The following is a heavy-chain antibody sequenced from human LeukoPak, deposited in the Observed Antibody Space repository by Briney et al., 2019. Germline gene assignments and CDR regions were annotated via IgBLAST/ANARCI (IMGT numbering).Heavy chain of an antibody. J-gene: IGHJ4*02. CDR3: AKELIAAASRYFDY. Sequence: GGSLRLSCAASGFTFSSYWMSWVRQAPGKGLEWVANIKQDGSEKYYVDSVKGRFTISRDNAKNSLYLQMNSLRAEDTAVYYCAKELIAAASRYFDYWGQGTLVTVSS. CDR2: IKQDGSEK. CDR1: GFTFSSYW. D-gene: IGHD6-13*01. V-gene: IGHV3-7*01.